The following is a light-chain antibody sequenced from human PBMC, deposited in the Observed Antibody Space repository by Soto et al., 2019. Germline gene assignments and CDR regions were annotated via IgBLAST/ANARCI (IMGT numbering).Light chain of an antibody. Sequence: EIVLTQSPATLSVSPGERATLSCRASQSLSSNLAWFQQRPGQAPRLLIYGASTRAADIPARFSGSGSGTEFTLTISSLQSEDFAVYYCQQYKNWPPLYTFGQGTKLEIK. V-gene: IGKV3-15*01. CDR1: QSLSSN. CDR2: GAS. J-gene: IGKJ2*01. CDR3: QQYKNWPPLYT.